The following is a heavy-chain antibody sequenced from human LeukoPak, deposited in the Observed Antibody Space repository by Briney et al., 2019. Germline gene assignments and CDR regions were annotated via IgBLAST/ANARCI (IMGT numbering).Heavy chain of an antibody. J-gene: IGHJ6*03. V-gene: IGHV1-69*05. CDR2: IIPIFRTP. CDR1: GGTSSTYT. Sequence: SVKVSCKASGGTSSTYTITWVRQAPGQGLEWMGGIIPIFRTPNYAQKFQGRVTITTDESTTTAYMELSSLKSEDTAIYYCARVDRYYFYLDVWGKGTTVTVSS. CDR3: ARVDRYYFYLDV.